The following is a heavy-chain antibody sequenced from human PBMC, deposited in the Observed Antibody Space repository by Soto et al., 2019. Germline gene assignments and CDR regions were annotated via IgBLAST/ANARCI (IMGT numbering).Heavy chain of an antibody. CDR2: IYHSGST. D-gene: IGHD4-17*01. J-gene: IGHJ4*02. CDR3: ARDGGDYHYFDY. V-gene: IGHV4-30-2*01. Sequence: PSETLSLTCAVPGGSISSGGYSFSCIRQPPGKGLEWIGYIYHSGSTYYNPSLKSRVTISVDRSKNQFSLKLSSVTAADTAVYYCARDGGDYHYFDYWGQGTLVTVSS. CDR1: GGSISSGGYS.